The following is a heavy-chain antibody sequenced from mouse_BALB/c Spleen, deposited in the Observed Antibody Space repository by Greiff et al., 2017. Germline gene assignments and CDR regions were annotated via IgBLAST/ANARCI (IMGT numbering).Heavy chain of an antibody. Sequence: EVQVVESGGGLVKPGGSLKLSCAASGFTFSSYAMSWVRQTPEKRLEWVASISSGGSTYYPDSVKGRFTISRDNARNILYLQMSSLRSEDTAMYYCARGGLLRYPNYFDYWGQGTTLTVSS. CDR3: ARGGLLRYPNYFDY. J-gene: IGHJ2*01. V-gene: IGHV5-6-5*01. CDR2: ISSGGST. CDR1: GFTFSSYA. D-gene: IGHD1-1*01.